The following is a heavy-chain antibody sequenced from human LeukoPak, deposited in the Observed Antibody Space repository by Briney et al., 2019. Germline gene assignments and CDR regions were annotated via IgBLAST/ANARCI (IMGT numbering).Heavy chain of an antibody. J-gene: IGHJ6*02. CDR3: ARNQQLGGHSYYYYGMDV. CDR2: ISGGGVTT. D-gene: IGHD3-16*01. CDR1: GFTSIAYA. V-gene: IGHV3-23*01. Sequence: GGSLRLSCVGSGFTSIAYALTWARQAPGKGLEWVSGISGGGVTTYYADSVKGRSTISRDNSKNTLYLQMNSLRADDTAIYYCARNQQLGGHSYYYYGMDVWGQGTTVIVSS.